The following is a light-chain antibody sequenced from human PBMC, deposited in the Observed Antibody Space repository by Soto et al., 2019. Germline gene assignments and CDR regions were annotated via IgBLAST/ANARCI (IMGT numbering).Light chain of an antibody. CDR1: SSNIEAGYD. J-gene: IGLJ2*01. CDR3: QSYDSSHVV. Sequence: QSVLTQPPSVSGAPGQRVTISCTGSSSNIEAGYDVHWYQQLPGTAPKLLIYGNSNRPSGVPDRFSGSKSGTSASLAITGLQAEDEADYYCQSYDSSHVVFGGGTKLTVL. V-gene: IGLV1-40*01. CDR2: GNS.